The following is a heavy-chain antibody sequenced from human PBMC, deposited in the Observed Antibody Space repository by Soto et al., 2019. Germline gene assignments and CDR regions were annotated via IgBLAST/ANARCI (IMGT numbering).Heavy chain of an antibody. D-gene: IGHD3-22*01. Sequence: PSVKVSCKASGYTFTSYGISWVRQAPGQGLEWMGWISAYNGNTNYAQKLQGRVTMTTDTSTSTAYMELRSLRSDDTAVYYCARDRYYDSSGYYPGIRYYFDYWGQGTLVTVSS. CDR3: ARDRYYDSSGYYPGIRYYFDY. V-gene: IGHV1-18*01. CDR2: ISAYNGNT. J-gene: IGHJ4*02. CDR1: GYTFTSYG.